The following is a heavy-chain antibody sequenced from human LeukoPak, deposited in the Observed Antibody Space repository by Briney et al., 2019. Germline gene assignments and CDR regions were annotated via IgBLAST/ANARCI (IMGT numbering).Heavy chain of an antibody. Sequence: GGSLRPSCAASGFTFSSYWMSWVRQAPGKGLEWVANIKQDGSEKYYVDSVKGRFTISRDNAKNSLYLQMNSLRAEDTAVYYCARDLPEDIVVVPAAIGADNWFDPWGQGTLVTVSS. CDR2: IKQDGSEK. V-gene: IGHV3-7*01. CDR1: GFTFSSYW. CDR3: ARDLPEDIVVVPAAIGADNWFDP. D-gene: IGHD2-2*02. J-gene: IGHJ5*02.